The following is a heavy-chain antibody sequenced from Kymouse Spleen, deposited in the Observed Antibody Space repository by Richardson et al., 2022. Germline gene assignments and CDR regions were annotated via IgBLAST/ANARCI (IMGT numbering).Heavy chain of an antibody. J-gene: IGHJ6*02. CDR3: TRPDYYGSGSYDYYYGMDV. Sequence: EVQLVESGGGLVQPGGSLKLSCAASGFTFSGSAMHWVRQASGKGLEWVGRIRSKANSYATAYAASVKGRFTISRDDSKNTAYLQMNSLKTEDTAVYYCTRPDYYGSGSYDYYYGMDVWGQGTTVTVSS. D-gene: IGHD3-10*01. CDR1: GFTFSGSA. V-gene: IGHV3-73*02. CDR2: IRSKANSYAT.